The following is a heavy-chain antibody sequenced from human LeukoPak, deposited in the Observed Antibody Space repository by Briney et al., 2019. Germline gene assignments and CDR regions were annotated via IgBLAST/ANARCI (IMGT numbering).Heavy chain of an antibody. J-gene: IGHJ3*02. CDR2: ISGSGGST. V-gene: IGHV3-23*01. D-gene: IGHD3-9*01. Sequence: GGSLRLSCAASGFTFSSYAMSWVRQAPGKGLEWVSAISGSGGSTYYADSVKGRFTISRDNSKNTLYLQMNSLRAEDTAVYYCAKASVYDILLMGAFDIWGQGTTVTVSS. CDR3: AKASVYDILLMGAFDI. CDR1: GFTFSSYA.